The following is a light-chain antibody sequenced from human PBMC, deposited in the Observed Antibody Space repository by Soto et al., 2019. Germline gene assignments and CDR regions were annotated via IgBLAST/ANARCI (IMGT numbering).Light chain of an antibody. CDR2: DVS. CDR3: SSYTSSSTNVV. J-gene: IGLJ2*01. V-gene: IGLV2-14*01. CDR1: SSDVGGYNY. Sequence: QSALTQPASVSGSPGQSITISCTGTSSDVGGYNYVSWYQQHPGKAPKLMIYDVSNRPSGVSNRFSGSKSGNTASLTISGLQAEDEPDYYCSSYTSSSTNVVFGGGTKLTVL.